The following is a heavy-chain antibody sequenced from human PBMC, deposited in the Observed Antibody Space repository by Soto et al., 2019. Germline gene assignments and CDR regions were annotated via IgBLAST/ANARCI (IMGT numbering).Heavy chain of an antibody. J-gene: IGHJ5*02. CDR3: ARDNGYNWFDP. CDR2: INLDGSAK. V-gene: IGHV3-7*01. Sequence: GGSLRLSCVASGFTFSNHWMSWVRQAPGKGLEWVANINLDGSAKTYADSMRGRFTISRDNAKNSLYLQMSSLRAEDTAVYYCARDNGYNWFDPWGQGTLVTVSS. D-gene: IGHD2-8*01. CDR1: GFTFSNHW.